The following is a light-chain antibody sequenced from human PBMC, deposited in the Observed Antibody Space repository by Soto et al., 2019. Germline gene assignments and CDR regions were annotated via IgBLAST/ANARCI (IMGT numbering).Light chain of an antibody. J-gene: IGLJ2*01. CDR2: AND. CDR1: SSNIGSNT. V-gene: IGLV1-44*01. CDR3: ASWDDSLKGLV. Sequence: QSVLTQPPSASGTPGQRVTISCSGSSSNIGSNTVNWYQHLPGTAPKLLIYANDQRPSVVPDRFFGSKSGTSASLAISGLQSEDEAEYYCASWDDSLKGLVFGGGTQLTVL.